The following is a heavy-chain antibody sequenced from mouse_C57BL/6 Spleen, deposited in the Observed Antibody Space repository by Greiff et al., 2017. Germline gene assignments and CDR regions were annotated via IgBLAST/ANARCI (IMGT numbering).Heavy chain of an antibody. D-gene: IGHD2-3*01. Sequence: VQLQQPGAELVKPGASVKMSCKASGYTFTSYWITWVKQRPGQGLEWIGDIYPGSGSTNYHEKFKSKATLTVDTSSSTAYMQLSSLTSEDSAVYYCAREGGTPSMFAYWGQGTLVTVSA. CDR3: AREGGTPSMFAY. CDR2: IYPGSGST. CDR1: GYTFTSYW. J-gene: IGHJ3*01. V-gene: IGHV1-55*01.